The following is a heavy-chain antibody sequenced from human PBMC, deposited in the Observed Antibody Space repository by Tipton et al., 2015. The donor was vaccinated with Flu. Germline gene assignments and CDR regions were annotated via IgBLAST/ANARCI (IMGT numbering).Heavy chain of an antibody. CDR3: GKITS. V-gene: IGHV3-74*01. Sequence: SLRLSCVSAGFILSDYMMHWVRQGPGKGLVWVSRINSAGTSTTYADSVRGRFTISRDISKNFVYLHMESLRVEDTATYYCGKITSWGQGTLVTVSS. D-gene: IGHD1-14*01. J-gene: IGHJ4*02. CDR1: GFILSDYM. CDR2: INSAGTST.